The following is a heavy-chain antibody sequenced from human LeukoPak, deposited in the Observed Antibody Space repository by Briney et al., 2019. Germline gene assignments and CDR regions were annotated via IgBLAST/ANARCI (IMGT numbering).Heavy chain of an antibody. CDR1: GFTFSSYG. D-gene: IGHD3-10*01. V-gene: IGHV3-64*01. J-gene: IGHJ6*02. Sequence: QAGGSLRLSCAASGFTFSSYGMHWVRQAPGKGLEYVSAISSNGGSTYYANSVKGRFTISRDNSKNTLYLQMGSLRAEDMAVYYCARACGSGSYYYYGMDVWGQGTTVTVSS. CDR2: ISSNGGST. CDR3: ARACGSGSYYYYGMDV.